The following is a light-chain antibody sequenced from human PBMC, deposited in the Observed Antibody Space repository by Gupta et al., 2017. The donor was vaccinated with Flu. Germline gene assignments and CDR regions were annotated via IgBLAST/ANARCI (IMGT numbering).Light chain of an antibody. CDR3: GSYAGSRA. CDR1: SSDVGAYNY. Sequence: SALTQPRSVSGSPGQSVAISCTGTSSDVGAYNYVSWYQQHPGKAPKLMIDESSNRPSGVPDRFSGSKSGNTASLTIAGRKAEDEDDYYGGSYAGSRAFGTGTKVTVL. CDR2: ESS. V-gene: IGLV2-11*01. J-gene: IGLJ1*01.